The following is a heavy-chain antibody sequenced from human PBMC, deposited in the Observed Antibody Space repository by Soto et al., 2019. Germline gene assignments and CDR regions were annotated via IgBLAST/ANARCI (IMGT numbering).Heavy chain of an antibody. CDR2: INNDGSAT. J-gene: IGHJ6*02. V-gene: IGHV3-74*03. D-gene: IGHD7-27*01. CDR1: GFTFNTYW. CDR3: ARDVKLGPMSYFAMDV. Sequence: EVLLVESGGGLVQPGGSLRLSCATSGFTFNTYWMHWVRQAPGKGPVWVSRINNDGSATTYADSVKGRFTISRDNAKKTVYLQMHSLRAEDTAVYYCARDVKLGPMSYFAMDVWGLGTTVTVSS.